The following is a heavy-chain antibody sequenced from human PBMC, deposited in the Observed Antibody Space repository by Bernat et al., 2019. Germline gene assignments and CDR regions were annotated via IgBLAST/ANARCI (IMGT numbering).Heavy chain of an antibody. CDR3: ARDLRTSVTPGDF. D-gene: IGHD4-17*01. V-gene: IGHV3-33*01. CDR1: GFTFSSYG. Sequence: QVQLAESGGGVVQPGRSLRLSCAASGFTFSSYGMHWVRQAPGKGLEWVAFIWFDGSNKYYTDSVKGRFTISGDNSKSTLYLQMNSLRAEDTAVYYCARDLRTSVTPGDFWGQGTLVTVSS. CDR2: IWFDGSNK. J-gene: IGHJ4*02.